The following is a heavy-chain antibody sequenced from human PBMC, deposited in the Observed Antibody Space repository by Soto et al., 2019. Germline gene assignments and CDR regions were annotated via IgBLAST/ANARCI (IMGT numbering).Heavy chain of an antibody. CDR2: ISAYNGNT. V-gene: IGHV1-18*04. J-gene: IGHJ5*02. D-gene: IGHD6-6*01. Sequence: QVQLVQSGAEVKKPGASVKVSCKASGYTFTSYGISWVRQAPGQGVEWMGWISAYNGNTNYAQKLQGRVTMTTDTSSTPAYMGPRSLRSVDTAVYYCSRDGTKQLGRGGLIWFDPWGQGTLVTVSS. CDR1: GYTFTSYG. CDR3: SRDGTKQLGRGGLIWFDP.